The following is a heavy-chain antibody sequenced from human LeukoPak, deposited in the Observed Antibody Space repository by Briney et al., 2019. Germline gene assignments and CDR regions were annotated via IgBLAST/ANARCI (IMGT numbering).Heavy chain of an antibody. CDR3: AKSKTAVTTGYLDY. V-gene: IGHV3-23*01. CDR2: ISGSGGST. J-gene: IGHJ4*02. D-gene: IGHD4-17*01. Sequence: GGSLRLSCAASGFTFSSYAMSWVRQAPGKGLEWVSAISGSGGSTYYADSVKGRFTISRDNSKNSLYLQMNSLRTEDTALYYCAKSKTAVTTGYLDYWGQGTLVTVSS. CDR1: GFTFSSYA.